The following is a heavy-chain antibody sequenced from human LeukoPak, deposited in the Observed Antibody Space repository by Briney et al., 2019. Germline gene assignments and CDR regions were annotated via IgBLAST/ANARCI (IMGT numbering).Heavy chain of an antibody. V-gene: IGHV3-30*03. D-gene: IGHD3-10*01. CDR3: ARSELWFGETYFDY. J-gene: IGHJ4*02. CDR2: ISYDGSNR. Sequence: PGGSLRLSCAASGFTFSSYGMHWVRQAPGKGLEWVAVISYDGSNRYYADSVKGRFTISRDNSKNTLYLQLNSLRAEDTAVYYCARSELWFGETYFDYWGQGTLVTVSS. CDR1: GFTFSSYG.